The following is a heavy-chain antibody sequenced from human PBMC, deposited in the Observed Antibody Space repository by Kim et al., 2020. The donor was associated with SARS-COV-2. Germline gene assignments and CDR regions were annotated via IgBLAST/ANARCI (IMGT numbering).Heavy chain of an antibody. CDR2: ISGGADST. V-gene: IGHV3-23*01. D-gene: IGHD2-15*01. CDR3: AKDPSAIVGFR. Sequence: GGSLRLSCAATGFIFDEYAMTWVRQAPGKGLEWVAAISGGADSTFYADSVKGRFTISRDNSRNTLYLQMNSLKVEDTAVYYCAKDPSAIVGFRWGEGALVTVSS. J-gene: IGHJ4*02. CDR1: GFIFDEYA.